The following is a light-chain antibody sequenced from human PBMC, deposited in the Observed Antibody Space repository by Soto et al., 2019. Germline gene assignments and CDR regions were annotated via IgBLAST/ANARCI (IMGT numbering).Light chain of an antibody. V-gene: IGLV2-23*01. CDR3: CSYAGSSTYVV. CDR2: EGS. CDR1: SSDVGSYNL. Sequence: QSALTQPASVSGSPGQSITISCTGTSSDVGSYNLVSWSQQHPAKPPKLMIYEGSKRPSGVSNRFSGSKSGNTASLTISGLQAEDEADYYCCSYAGSSTYVVFGGGTKLTVL. J-gene: IGLJ2*01.